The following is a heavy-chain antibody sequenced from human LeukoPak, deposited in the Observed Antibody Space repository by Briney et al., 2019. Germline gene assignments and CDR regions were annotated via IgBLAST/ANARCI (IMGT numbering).Heavy chain of an antibody. CDR3: ARHRRDGKSDF. CDR1: GGPISGYY. J-gene: IGHJ4*02. D-gene: IGHD1-26*01. Sequence: KASETLSLTCAVYGGPISGYYWTWIRQSPGEGLEWIGEIIHTGSTNTNYNPSLKSRVTISLDTSKKQFSLNMTSVTAADTAVYYCARHRRDGKSDFWGQGTLVTVSS. V-gene: IGHV4-34*12. CDR2: IIHTGSTNT.